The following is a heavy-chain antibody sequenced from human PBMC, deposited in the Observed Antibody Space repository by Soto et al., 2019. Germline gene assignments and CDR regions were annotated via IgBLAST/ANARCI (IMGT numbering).Heavy chain of an antibody. CDR1: GYSFTSYW. V-gene: IGHV5-51*01. CDR2: IYPGDSDT. D-gene: IGHD2-2*01. Sequence: PGESLKISCKGSGYSFTSYWIGWVRQMPGKGLEWMGIIYPGDSDTRYSPSFQGQVTISADKSISTAYLQWSSLKAPDTAMYYCARTLGYCSSTSCYVGGAYYYYYGMDVWGQGTTVTVSS. CDR3: ARTLGYCSSTSCYVGGAYYYYYGMDV. J-gene: IGHJ6*02.